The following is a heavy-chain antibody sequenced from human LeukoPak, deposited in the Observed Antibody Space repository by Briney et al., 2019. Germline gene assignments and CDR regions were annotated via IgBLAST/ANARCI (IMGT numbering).Heavy chain of an antibody. CDR1: GFTFSSYW. V-gene: IGHV3-74*01. Sequence: GGSLRHSRAASGFTFSSYWMHWVRQAPGKGLVWVSRINTDGSSTSYADSVKGRFTISRDNAKNTLYLQMNSLRAEDTAVYYCAREIAAAGTLWFDPWGQGTLVTVSS. CDR3: AREIAAAGTLWFDP. CDR2: INTDGSST. J-gene: IGHJ5*02. D-gene: IGHD6-13*01.